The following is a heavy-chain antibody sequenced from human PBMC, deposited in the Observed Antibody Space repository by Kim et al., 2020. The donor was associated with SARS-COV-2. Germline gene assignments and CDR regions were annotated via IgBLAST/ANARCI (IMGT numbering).Heavy chain of an antibody. Sequence: GGSLRLSCAASGFTFSSYAMLWVRQAPGKGLEWVAVISFDGSNEYYGDSVKGRFTVSRDNSKNTLYLQMNSLRAEDTAVYYCARQGVRGPTYWFDPWGQGTLVTVPS. D-gene: IGHD3-10*01. CDR3: ARQGVRGPTYWFDP. CDR1: GFTFSSYA. J-gene: IGHJ5*02. CDR2: ISFDGSNE. V-gene: IGHV3-30*04.